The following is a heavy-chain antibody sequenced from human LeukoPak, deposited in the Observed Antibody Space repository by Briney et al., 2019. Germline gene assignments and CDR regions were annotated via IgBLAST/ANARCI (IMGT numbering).Heavy chain of an antibody. Sequence: GGSLRLSCAASGFTFSSYNMNWVRQAPGKGLEWVSSITSSSNYIYYADSVKGRFTISRDNSKNTLYLQMNSLRAEDTAVYYCAKARRPYGLNWFDPWGRGTLVTVSS. V-gene: IGHV3-21*04. D-gene: IGHD4-17*01. CDR2: ITSSSNYI. CDR1: GFTFSSYN. J-gene: IGHJ5*02. CDR3: AKARRPYGLNWFDP.